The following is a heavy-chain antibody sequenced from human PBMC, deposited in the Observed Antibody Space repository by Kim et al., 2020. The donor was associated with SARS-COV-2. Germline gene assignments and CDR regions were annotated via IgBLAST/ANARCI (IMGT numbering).Heavy chain of an antibody. D-gene: IGHD3-22*01. CDR2: IYYSGST. CDR3: ARLVGGTMIVVVIPKYYFDY. Sequence: SETLSLTCTVSGGSISSSSYYWGWIRQPPGKGLEWIGSIYYSGSTYYNPSLKSRVTISVDTSKNQFSLKLSSVTAADTAVYYCARLVGGTMIVVVIPKYYFDYWGQGTLVTVSP. V-gene: IGHV4-39*01. CDR1: GGSISSSSYY. J-gene: IGHJ4*02.